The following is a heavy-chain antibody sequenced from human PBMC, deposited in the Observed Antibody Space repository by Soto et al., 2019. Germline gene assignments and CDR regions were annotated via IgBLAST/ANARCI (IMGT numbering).Heavy chain of an antibody. CDR1: GYTFTSYG. Sequence: ASVKVSCKASGYTFTSYGISWVRQAPGQGLEWMGGIIPIIGTANYAQKFQGRVTMTTDESTSTAYMELSSLRSEDTAVYYCARDDEPPRIAAAILVYWGQGTLVTVSS. V-gene: IGHV1-69*05. CDR3: ARDDEPPRIAAAILVY. CDR2: IIPIIGTA. D-gene: IGHD6-13*01. J-gene: IGHJ4*02.